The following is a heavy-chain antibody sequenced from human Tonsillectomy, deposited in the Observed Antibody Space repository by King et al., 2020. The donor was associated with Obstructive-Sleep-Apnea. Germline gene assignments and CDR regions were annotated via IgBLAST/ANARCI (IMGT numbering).Heavy chain of an antibody. V-gene: IGHV4-59*08. CDR1: GGSISSYY. CDR2: IYYSGST. J-gene: IGHJ6*02. CDR3: ARSTYYYYGMDV. Sequence: QLQESGPGLVKPSETLSLTCTVSGGSISSYYWSWIRQPPGKGLEWIGYIYYSGSTNYNPSPKGRVTISVDTSKNQFSLKLSSVTAADTAVYYCARSTYYYYGMDVWGQGTTVTVSS.